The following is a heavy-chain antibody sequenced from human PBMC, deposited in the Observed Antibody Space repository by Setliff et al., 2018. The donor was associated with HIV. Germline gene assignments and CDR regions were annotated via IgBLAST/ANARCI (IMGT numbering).Heavy chain of an antibody. V-gene: IGHV4-4*07. CDR2: IFRSGTT. D-gene: IGHD3-10*01. CDR1: GGSFGDYH. Sequence: SETLSLTCTLSGGSFGDYHWSWIRQPAGRGLEWIGRIFRSGTTDYKFSLKSRVTISIDTSRNQFSLRLTSVTAEDTAVYCGARDRYYSGLGSYGPWGPGTLVTVSS. CDR3: ARDRYYSGLGSYGP. J-gene: IGHJ5*02.